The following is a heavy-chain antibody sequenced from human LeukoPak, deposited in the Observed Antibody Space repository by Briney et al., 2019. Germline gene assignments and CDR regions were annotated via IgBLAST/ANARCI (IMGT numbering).Heavy chain of an antibody. Sequence: PGGSLRLSCAASGFTFSDYYMSWIRQAPGKGLEWVSYISSSGSTIYYANSVKGRFTISRDNAKNSLYLQMNSLRAEDTAVYYCARDGRGVLRIGYYYYGMDVWGQGTTVTVSS. D-gene: IGHD6-13*01. CDR3: ARDGRGVLRIGYYYYGMDV. J-gene: IGHJ6*02. CDR1: GFTFSDYY. CDR2: ISSSGSTI. V-gene: IGHV3-11*01.